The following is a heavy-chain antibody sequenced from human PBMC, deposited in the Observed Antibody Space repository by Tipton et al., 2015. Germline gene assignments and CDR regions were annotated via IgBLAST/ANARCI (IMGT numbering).Heavy chain of an antibody. CDR2: AYYRSKWYN. J-gene: IGHJ4*02. Sequence: GLVKPSQTLSLTCAISGDSVSSNSAAWNWIRQSPSRGLEWLGRAYYRSKWYNDYAISLKSRITINPDTSKNQFSLQLNSVTPEDTAVYYCARDRYNWNDDHLGRGFDYWGQGTLVTVSS. V-gene: IGHV6-1*01. D-gene: IGHD1-20*01. CDR3: ARDRYNWNDDHLGRGFDY. CDR1: GDSVSSNSAA.